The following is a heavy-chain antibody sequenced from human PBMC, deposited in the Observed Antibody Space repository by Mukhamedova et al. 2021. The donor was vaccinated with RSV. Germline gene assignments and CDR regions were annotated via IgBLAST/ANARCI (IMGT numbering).Heavy chain of an antibody. CDR3: AGNLHSGFDDY. D-gene: IGHD5-12*01. CDR2: IYSSGTT. V-gene: IGHV4-59*01. Sequence: GLEWIGYIYSSGTTKYNPSLRSRVTMSLYTSKNQFSLKVRSVTAADTAVYYRAGNLHSGFDDYCGRGTRVTVSS. J-gene: IGHJ4*02.